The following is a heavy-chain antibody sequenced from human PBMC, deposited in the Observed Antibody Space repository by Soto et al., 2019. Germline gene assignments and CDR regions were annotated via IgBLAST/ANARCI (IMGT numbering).Heavy chain of an antibody. Sequence: ASVKVSCKASGYTFTNYAISWVRQAPGQGLEWMGWISVYNGNTDYAQKLQGRVTMTTDTSTSTAYMELRSLRSDDTAVYYCARGHCSGGSCYFAYHYSMGVWGQGTTVTVSS. CDR3: ARGHCSGGSCYFAYHYSMGV. V-gene: IGHV1-18*01. CDR2: ISVYNGNT. D-gene: IGHD2-15*01. CDR1: GYTFTNYA. J-gene: IGHJ6*02.